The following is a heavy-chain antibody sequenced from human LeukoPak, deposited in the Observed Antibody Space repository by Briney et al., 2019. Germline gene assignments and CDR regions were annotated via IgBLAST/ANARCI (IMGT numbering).Heavy chain of an antibody. CDR1: GYIFHDFV. CDR3: ARGHPYYLDS. J-gene: IGHJ4*02. CDR2: ITWNSAII. Sequence: PGGSLRLSCAASGYIFHDFVMHWVRHRPGKGLEWVAGITWNSAIIGYAGSVRGRFTISRDNAKKSVHLQMNSLTTDDTALYYCARGHPYYLDSWGPGTPVTVSS. D-gene: IGHD3-10*01. V-gene: IGHV3-9*01.